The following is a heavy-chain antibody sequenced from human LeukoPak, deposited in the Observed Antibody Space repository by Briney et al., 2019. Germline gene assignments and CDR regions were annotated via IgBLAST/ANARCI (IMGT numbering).Heavy chain of an antibody. D-gene: IGHD3-10*01. CDR1: GFTFSSYA. J-gene: IGHJ4*02. V-gene: IGHV3-23*01. CDR2: ISGSGGST. CDR3: AKVMTRTMVRGVPPSDY. Sequence: GGSLRLSCAASGFTFSSYAMSWVRQAPGKGLEWVSAISGSGGSTDYADSVKGRFTISRDNSKNTLYLQMNSLRAEDTAVYYCAKVMTRTMVRGVPPSDYWGQGTLVTVSS.